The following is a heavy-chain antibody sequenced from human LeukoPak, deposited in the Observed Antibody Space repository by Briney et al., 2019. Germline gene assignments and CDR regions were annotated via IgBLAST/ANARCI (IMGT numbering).Heavy chain of an antibody. Sequence: GGSLRLSCAASGFAFSSYSMNWVRQAPGKGLEWVSYISSSSSTIYYADSVKGRFTISRDNAKNSLYLQMNSLRAEDTAVYYCARGRVGAMYYFDYWGQGTLVTVSS. V-gene: IGHV3-48*01. CDR2: ISSSSSTI. J-gene: IGHJ4*02. D-gene: IGHD1-26*01. CDR1: GFAFSSYS. CDR3: ARGRVGAMYYFDY.